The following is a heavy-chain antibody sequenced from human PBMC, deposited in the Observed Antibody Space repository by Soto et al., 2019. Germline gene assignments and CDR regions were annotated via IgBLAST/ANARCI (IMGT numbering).Heavy chain of an antibody. J-gene: IGHJ4*02. V-gene: IGHV3-74*01. CDR2: IYGDGSST. D-gene: IGHD1-26*01. CDR3: ARSLSGPDY. CDR1: GFTFSGYW. Sequence: EVQLVESGGGLVQPGGSLRLSGAASGFTFSGYWMHWVRQAPGKGLVWVSRIYGDGSSTAYADSVKGRFTISRDNAKNTLDLQMNSLRAEDTAVYYFARSLSGPDYWGQGTLVTVSS.